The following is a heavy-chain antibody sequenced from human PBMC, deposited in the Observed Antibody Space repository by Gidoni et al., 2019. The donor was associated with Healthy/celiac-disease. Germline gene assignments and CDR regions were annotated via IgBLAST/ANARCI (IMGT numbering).Heavy chain of an antibody. CDR2: ISYDGSNK. V-gene: IGHV3-30*18. CDR3: AKDGDGQPYQYYYYYYMDV. CDR1: GFTFSSYG. Sequence: QVQLVESGGGVVQPGRSLRLSCAASGFTFSSYGMHWVRQAPGKGLEWGAVISYDGSNKYYADSVKGRFTISRDKSKNTLYLQMNSLRAEDTAVYYCAKDGDGQPYQYYYYYYMDVWGKGTTVTVSS. D-gene: IGHD2-2*01. J-gene: IGHJ6*03.